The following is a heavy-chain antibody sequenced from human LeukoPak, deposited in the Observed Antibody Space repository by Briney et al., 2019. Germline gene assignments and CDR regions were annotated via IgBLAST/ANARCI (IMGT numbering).Heavy chain of an antibody. CDR3: ASDHLLSWYTFDY. J-gene: IGHJ4*02. CDR1: GFTFSSYW. V-gene: IGHV3-7*01. Sequence: GGSLRLSCAASGFTFSSYWMSWVRQAPGKGLEWVANIKQDGSEKYYVDSVKGRFTISRNNAKNSLYLQMNSLRAEDTAVYYCASDHLLSWYTFDYWGQGTLVTVSS. CDR2: IKQDGSEK. D-gene: IGHD6-13*01.